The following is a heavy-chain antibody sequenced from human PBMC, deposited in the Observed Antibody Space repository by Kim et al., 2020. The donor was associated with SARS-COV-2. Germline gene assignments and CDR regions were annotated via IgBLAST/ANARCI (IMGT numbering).Heavy chain of an antibody. J-gene: IGHJ5*02. CDR1: GYTFTSYG. Sequence: ASVKVSCKASGYTFTSYGISWVRQAPGQGLEWMGWISAYNGNTNYAQKLQGRVTMTTDTSTSTAYMELRSLRSDDTAVYYCARDLDHGXGSYXSSPYNWFXXWGQGTLXTXSS. CDR3: ARDLDHGXGSYXSSPYNWFXX. CDR2: ISAYNGNT. D-gene: IGHD3-10*01. V-gene: IGHV1-18*04.